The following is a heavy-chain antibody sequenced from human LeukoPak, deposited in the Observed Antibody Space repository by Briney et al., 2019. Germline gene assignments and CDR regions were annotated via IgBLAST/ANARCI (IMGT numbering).Heavy chain of an antibody. CDR2: IYNSGTT. CDR3: ARGGYYTSVGFDP. V-gene: IGHV4-59*01. D-gene: IGHD3-3*01. J-gene: IGHJ5*02. Sequence: ESSGTLSLTCTVSGGSISSYYWSWIRQPPGKGLEWIGYIYNSGTTNYNPSLKSRVTIAVDTSRNQFSLKLSSVTAADTAVYYCARGGYYTSVGFDPWGQGTLVTVPS. CDR1: GGSISSYY.